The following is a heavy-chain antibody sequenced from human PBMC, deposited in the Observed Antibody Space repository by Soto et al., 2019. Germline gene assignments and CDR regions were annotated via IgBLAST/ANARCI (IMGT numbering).Heavy chain of an antibody. CDR2: AYYSGDT. V-gene: IGHV4-59*01. D-gene: IGHD2-8*01. CDR3: ARDRSTYGGGGTGEVKENWFDP. CDR1: GGSISRYY. Sequence: SETLSLTCSVSGGSISRYYWSWIRQPPGKGLEWIGYAYYSGDTGYNPSLQSRVTMAVDTSKNQVSLKLTSVTAADTAVYYCARDRSTYGGGGTGEVKENWFDPWGQGALVNV. J-gene: IGHJ5*02.